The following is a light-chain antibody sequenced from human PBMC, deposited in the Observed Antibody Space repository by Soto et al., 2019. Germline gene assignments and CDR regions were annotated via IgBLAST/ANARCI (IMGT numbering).Light chain of an antibody. V-gene: IGKV1-5*03. CDR2: KAS. CDR1: QSISSW. J-gene: IGKJ1*01. CDR3: QQYNSLWT. Sequence: DIQMTQSPSTLSASVGDRVTITCRASQSISSWLAWYQQKPGKAPKLLIYKASSLESGVPSRFSGSGSGTEFTLTISSLHPDDFATYYGQQYNSLWTFGQGTKVEIK.